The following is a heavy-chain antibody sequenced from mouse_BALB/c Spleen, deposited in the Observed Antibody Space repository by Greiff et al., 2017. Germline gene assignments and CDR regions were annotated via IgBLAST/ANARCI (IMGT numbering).Heavy chain of an antibody. Sequence: EVQLQESGPELVKPGASVKMSCKASGYTFTSYVMHWVKQKPGQGLEWIGYINPYNDGTKYNEKFKGKATLTSDKSSSTAYMELSSLTSEDSAVYYCARPYDYDEYFDVWGAGTTVTVSS. D-gene: IGHD2-4*01. J-gene: IGHJ1*01. CDR2: INPYNDGT. CDR3: ARPYDYDEYFDV. V-gene: IGHV1-14*01. CDR1: GYTFTSYV.